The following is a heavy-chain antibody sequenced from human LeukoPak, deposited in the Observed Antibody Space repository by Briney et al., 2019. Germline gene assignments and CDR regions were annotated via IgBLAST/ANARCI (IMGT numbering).Heavy chain of an antibody. CDR1: GFTFSTYW. J-gene: IGHJ4*02. CDR2: INSDGSST. Sequence: GGSLRLSCVASGFTFSTYWMHWVRQAPGKGLVWVSRINSDGSSTNYADSVKGRFTIPRDNAKNTLYLQMNSLRAEDTAVYFCARGSRYQLLLIDYWGQGTLVTVSS. D-gene: IGHD2-2*01. CDR3: ARGSRYQLLLIDY. V-gene: IGHV3-74*01.